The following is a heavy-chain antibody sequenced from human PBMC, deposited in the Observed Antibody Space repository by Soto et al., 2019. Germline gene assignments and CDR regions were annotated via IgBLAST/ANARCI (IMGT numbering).Heavy chain of an antibody. CDR3: ARAKLTPRLHYYGMDV. CDR1: GFTFSDYY. CDR2: ISSSGSTI. J-gene: IGHJ6*02. D-gene: IGHD1-26*01. V-gene: IGHV3-11*01. Sequence: QVQLVESGGGLVKPGGSLRLSCAASGFTFSDYYMSWIRQAPGKGLERVSYISSSGSTIYYADSVKGRFTISRDNAKNSLYLQMNSLRAEDTAVYYCARAKLTPRLHYYGMDVWGQGTTVTVSS.